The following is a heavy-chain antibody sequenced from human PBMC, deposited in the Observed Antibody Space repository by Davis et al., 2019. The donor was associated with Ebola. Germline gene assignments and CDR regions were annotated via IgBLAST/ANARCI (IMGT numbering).Heavy chain of an antibody. J-gene: IGHJ4*02. D-gene: IGHD3-22*01. CDR3: AKGMYYYDSSGYYTHY. CDR2: ISYDGSNK. CDR1: GFIFSEYA. V-gene: IGHV3-30*18. Sequence: GESLKISCAASGFIFSEYALHWVRQAPGKGLEWVAVISYDGSNKYYADSVKGRFTISRDNSKNTLYLQMNSLRAEDTAVYYCAKGMYYYDSSGYYTHYWGQGTLVTVSS.